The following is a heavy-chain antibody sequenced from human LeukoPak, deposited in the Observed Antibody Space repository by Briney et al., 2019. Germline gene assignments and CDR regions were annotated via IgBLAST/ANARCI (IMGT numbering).Heavy chain of an antibody. V-gene: IGHV1-46*01. CDR2: INPSGGST. Sequence: GASVKVSCKAYGYTFTSYYMHCVRQAPGQGLEWMGIINPSGGSTSYAQKLQGRVTMTTDTSTNTAYMELRSLRSDDTAVYYCARAGATGTTFYYWGQGTLVTVSS. CDR1: GYTFTSYY. CDR3: ARAGATGTTFYY. J-gene: IGHJ4*02. D-gene: IGHD1-7*01.